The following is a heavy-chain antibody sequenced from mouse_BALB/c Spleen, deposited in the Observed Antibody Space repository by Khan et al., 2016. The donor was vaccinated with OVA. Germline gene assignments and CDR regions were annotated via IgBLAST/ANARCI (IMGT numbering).Heavy chain of an antibody. Sequence: EVELVESGGDLVKPGGSLKLSCSASGFTFSTYAMSWVRQTPEKRLEWVATISSGGDNIFYPDSVKGRFTISRDNANNTLYLQVSSLRSEDTAMYYCARHNYGPFAYWGQGTLVTVSA. J-gene: IGHJ3*01. V-gene: IGHV5-9-3*01. CDR3: ARHNYGPFAY. CDR2: ISSGGDNI. D-gene: IGHD1-1*01. CDR1: GFTFSTYA.